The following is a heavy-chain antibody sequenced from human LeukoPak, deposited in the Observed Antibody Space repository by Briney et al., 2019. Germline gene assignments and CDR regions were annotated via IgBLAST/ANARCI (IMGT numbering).Heavy chain of an antibody. D-gene: IGHD5-12*01. CDR2: IYPGDSDV. CDR3: ARYSSGSANYYFHE. V-gene: IGHV5-51*01. Sequence: GEALKISCRVSGHSSTTFWIGWWRQMPGKGLEGMGVIYPGDSDVRYSPSFEGQVTISVDRSLTTAYLQWSSLKASDTAMYYCARYSSGSANYYFHEWGQGTLVTVSS. CDR1: GHSSTTFW. J-gene: IGHJ4*02.